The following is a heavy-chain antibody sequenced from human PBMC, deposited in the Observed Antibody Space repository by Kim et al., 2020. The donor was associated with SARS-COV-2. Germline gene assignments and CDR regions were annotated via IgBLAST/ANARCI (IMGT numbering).Heavy chain of an antibody. CDR2: ISAYNGNT. CDR3: ARILSIIAVAGTGFDP. J-gene: IGHJ5*02. Sequence: ASVKVSCKASGYTFTSYGISWVRQAPGQGLEWMGWISAYNGNTNYAQKLQGRVTMTTDTSTSTAYMELRSLRSDDTAVYYCARILSIIAVAGTGFDPWGQGTLVTVSS. D-gene: IGHD6-19*01. CDR1: GYTFTSYG. V-gene: IGHV1-18*01.